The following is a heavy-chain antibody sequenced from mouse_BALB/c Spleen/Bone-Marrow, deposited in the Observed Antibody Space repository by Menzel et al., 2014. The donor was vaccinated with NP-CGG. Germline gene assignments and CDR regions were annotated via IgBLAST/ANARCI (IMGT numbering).Heavy chain of an antibody. CDR2: INSGSSTI. CDR1: GFTFSSFG. V-gene: IGHV5-17*02. D-gene: IGHD2-14*01. J-gene: IGHJ4*01. CDR3: AYYRYGDALDY. Sequence: EVKLQESGGGLVQPGGPRKLSCAASGFTFSSFGMHWVRQAPEKGLEWVAYINSGSSTIYYADTVKGRFTISRDNPKNTLLLQMTSLRSEDTAMYYGAYYRYGDALDYWGQGTSVTVSS.